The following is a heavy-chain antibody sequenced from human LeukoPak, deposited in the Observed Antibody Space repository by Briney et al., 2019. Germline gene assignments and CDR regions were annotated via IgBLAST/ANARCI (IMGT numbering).Heavy chain of an antibody. CDR1: GFTFSSYA. CDR2: ISYDGSNK. V-gene: IGHV3-30-3*01. Sequence: PGRSLRLSCAASGFTFSSYAMHWVRQAPGKGLEWVAVISYDGSNKYYADSVKGRFTISRDNSKNTLYLQMNSLRAEDTAVYYCARESGGGSHDYWGQGTLVTVSS. D-gene: IGHD2-15*01. J-gene: IGHJ4*02. CDR3: ARESGGGSHDY.